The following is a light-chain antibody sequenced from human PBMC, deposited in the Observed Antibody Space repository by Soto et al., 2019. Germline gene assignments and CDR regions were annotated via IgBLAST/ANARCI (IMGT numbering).Light chain of an antibody. J-gene: IGKJ1*01. CDR2: AAS. V-gene: IGKV1-39*01. Sequence: DIQMSQTPSSLSGSVGDSFTITFLASHNIRTCLNLYQHKPWKAPNLLLYAASSLHSGVPSRFSDSGSGTDFTLTISSLQPEGFATYHCQQSFSSPPWTFCQGTKVDI. CDR3: QQSFSSPPWT. CDR1: HNIRTC.